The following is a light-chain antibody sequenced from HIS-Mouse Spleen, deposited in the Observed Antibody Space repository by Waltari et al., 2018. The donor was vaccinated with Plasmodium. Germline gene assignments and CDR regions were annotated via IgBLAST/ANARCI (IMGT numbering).Light chain of an antibody. J-gene: IGKJ1*01. Sequence: DIQMTQSPSTLSASVGDRVTITCRASQSISSWLAWYQLKPGKAPKLLSKKASSLESGVPSRFSGSGSGTEFTLAISSRQPDDFETYYCQQYNSYSRTFGQGTKVEIK. CDR3: QQYNSYSRT. CDR1: QSISSW. CDR2: KAS. V-gene: IGKV1-5*03.